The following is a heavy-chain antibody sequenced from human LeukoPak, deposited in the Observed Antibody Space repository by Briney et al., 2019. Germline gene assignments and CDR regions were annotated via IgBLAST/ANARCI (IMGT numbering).Heavy chain of an antibody. D-gene: IGHD3-9*01. J-gene: IGHJ3*02. CDR3: ARDHYDVLTGYAYNAFDI. CDR2: ISAYNANT. Sequence: GASVKVSCKASGYTFTNYGVSWVRQAPGQGLEWMGRISAYNANTNYAQKLQGRVTMTTDTSTSTAYMELRSLRSDDTAVYYCARDHYDVLTGYAYNAFDIWGQGTMVAVSS. V-gene: IGHV1-18*01. CDR1: GYTFTNYG.